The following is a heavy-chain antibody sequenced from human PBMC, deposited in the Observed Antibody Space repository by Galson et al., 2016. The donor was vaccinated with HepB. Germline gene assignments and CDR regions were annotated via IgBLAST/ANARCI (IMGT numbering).Heavy chain of an antibody. CDR3: TRHLDPGYSSSWYFWFDP. D-gene: IGHD6-13*01. CDR2: IRSKANNYAT. J-gene: IGHJ5*02. V-gene: IGHV3-73*01. Sequence: SLRLSCAVSGLTFSGSAMHWVRQASGKGLEWVGHIRSKANNYATAYAASVKGRFTISRDASKNTAYLQMNSLKTEDTAVYYGTRHLDPGYSSSWYFWFDPWGQGTLVTVSS. CDR1: GLTFSGSA.